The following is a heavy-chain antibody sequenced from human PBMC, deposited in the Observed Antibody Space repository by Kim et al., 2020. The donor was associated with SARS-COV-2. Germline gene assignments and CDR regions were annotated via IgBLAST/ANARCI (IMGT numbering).Heavy chain of an antibody. CDR3: ARVPDVIAVAGTIYYYYGMDV. CDR2: TYYRSKWYN. J-gene: IGHJ6*02. V-gene: IGHV6-1*01. Sequence: SQTLSLTCAISGDRVSSNSAAWNWIRQSPSRGLEWLGGTYYRSKWYNDYAVSVKSRITINPDTSKNQFSLQLNPVTPEDTAVYYCARVPDVIAVAGTIYYYYGMDVWGQGTTVTVSS. CDR1: GDRVSSNSAA. D-gene: IGHD6-19*01.